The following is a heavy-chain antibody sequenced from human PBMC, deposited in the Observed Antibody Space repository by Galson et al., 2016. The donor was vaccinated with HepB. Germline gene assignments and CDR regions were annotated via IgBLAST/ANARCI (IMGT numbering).Heavy chain of an antibody. CDR1: GFTFSNYA. CDR3: ASREHRYGPDAFDI. D-gene: IGHD5-18*01. Sequence: SLRLSCAASGFTFSNYAMSWVRQAPGKGLEWVSAISGSGGSTYYADSVKGRFTISRDNSKNTLFLQMNSLRDEDTAVYYCASREHRYGPDAFDIWGQGTMVTVSS. CDR2: ISGSGGST. J-gene: IGHJ3*02. V-gene: IGHV3-23*01.